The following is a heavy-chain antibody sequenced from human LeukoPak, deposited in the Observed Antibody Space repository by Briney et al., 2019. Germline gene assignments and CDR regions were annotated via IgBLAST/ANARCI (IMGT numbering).Heavy chain of an antibody. D-gene: IGHD1-7*01. V-gene: IGHV3-9*01. Sequence: GRSLRLSCAASGFTFDDYAMHWVRQAPGKGLEWVSGISWNSGSIGYANSVKGRFTISRDNAKNSLYLQMNNLRVDDTAVYYCARLNWNYASSDHWGQGTLVTVSS. CDR2: ISWNSGSI. CDR1: GFTFDDYA. J-gene: IGHJ4*02. CDR3: ARLNWNYASSDH.